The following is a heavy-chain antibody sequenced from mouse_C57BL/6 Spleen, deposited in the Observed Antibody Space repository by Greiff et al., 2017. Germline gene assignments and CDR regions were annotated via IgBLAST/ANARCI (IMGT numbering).Heavy chain of an antibody. CDR2: IWSGGST. V-gene: IGHV2-2*01. CDR1: GFSLTSYG. D-gene: IGHD2-13*01. CDR3: AKDGDTHYYAMDY. J-gene: IGHJ4*01. Sequence: VKLQESGPGLVQPSQSLSITCTVSGFSLTSYGVHWVRQSPGKGLEWLGVIWSGGSTDYNAAFISRLSISKDNSKSQVFFKMNSLQADDTAIYYCAKDGDTHYYAMDYWGQGTSVTVSS.